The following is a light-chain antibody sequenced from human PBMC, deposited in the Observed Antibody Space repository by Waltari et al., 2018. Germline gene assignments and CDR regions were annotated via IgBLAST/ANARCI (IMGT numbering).Light chain of an antibody. V-gene: IGKV4-1*01. CDR3: QQYYTTPLT. J-gene: IGKJ4*01. Sequence: DIVMTQSPDSLAVSLGERATINCKSSQSVLYNSNNKNYLAWYQQKPGQSPKRLIYWASTRESGVPDRFSGSGSGTDFTLTISSLQAEDVAVYYCQQYYTTPLTFGGGTTVEIK. CDR1: QSVLYNSNNKNY. CDR2: WAS.